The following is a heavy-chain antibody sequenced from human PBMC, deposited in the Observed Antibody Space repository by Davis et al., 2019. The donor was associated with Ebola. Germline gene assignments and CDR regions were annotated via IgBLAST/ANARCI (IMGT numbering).Heavy chain of an antibody. CDR2: ISAYNGNT. V-gene: IGHV1-18*04. J-gene: IGHJ6*04. CDR3: ARASMDV. Sequence: GESLKISCKGSGYSFTSYGISWVRQAPGQGLEWMGWISAYNGNTNYAQKLQGRVTMTTDTSTSTAYMELRSLKSDDTAVYYCARASMDVWGKGTTVTVSS. CDR1: GYSFTSYG.